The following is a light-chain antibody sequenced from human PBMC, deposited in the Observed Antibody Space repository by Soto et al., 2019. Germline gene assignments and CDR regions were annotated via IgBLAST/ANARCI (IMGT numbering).Light chain of an antibody. V-gene: IGKV3-15*01. CDR1: QSVSSN. Sequence: EIVMTQSPATLSVSPGERATLSCRASQSVSSNLAWYQQKPGQAPRLLIYGASTRATGIPARFSGSGSGTEFTLTISSLQSEDFAVYYCQQYNNWLWPFAQGTKVDIK. CDR3: QQYNNWLWP. J-gene: IGKJ1*01. CDR2: GAS.